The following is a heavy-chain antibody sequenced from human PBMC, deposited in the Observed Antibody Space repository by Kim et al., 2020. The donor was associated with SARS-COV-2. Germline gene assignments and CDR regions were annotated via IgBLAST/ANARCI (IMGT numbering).Heavy chain of an antibody. V-gene: IGHV4-34*01. CDR1: GGSFSGYY. CDR3: ASLTPKQLDFDY. D-gene: IGHD6-13*01. CDR2: INHSGST. J-gene: IGHJ4*02. Sequence: SETLSLTCAVYGGSFSGYYWSWIRQPPGKGLEWIGEINHSGSTNYNPSLKSRVTISVDTSKNQFSLKLSSVTAADTAVYYCASLTPKQLDFDYWGQGTLVTVSS.